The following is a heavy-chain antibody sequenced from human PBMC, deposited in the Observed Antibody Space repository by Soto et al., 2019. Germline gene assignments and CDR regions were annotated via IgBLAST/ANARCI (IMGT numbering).Heavy chain of an antibody. CDR3: AREVLYRIAVAGYAYYYGMDD. Sequence: QVQLVQSGAEVKKPGASVKVSCKASGYTFTSYGIRWVRQAPGQGLEWMGWISAYNGNTNYAQKLQGRVTTTTDTPPSTAYMELRGLRSDDTAVYYCAREVLYRIAVAGYAYYYGMDDWGQGTTVTVSS. CDR1: GYTFTSYG. J-gene: IGHJ6*02. D-gene: IGHD6-19*01. CDR2: ISAYNGNT. V-gene: IGHV1-18*01.